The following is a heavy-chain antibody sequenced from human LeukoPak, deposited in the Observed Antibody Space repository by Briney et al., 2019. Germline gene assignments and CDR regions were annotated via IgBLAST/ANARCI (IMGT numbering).Heavy chain of an antibody. CDR3: ARLGYCSSTSCRGPSFDY. V-gene: IGHV3-48*01. CDR1: GFTFSSYS. J-gene: IGHJ4*02. D-gene: IGHD2-2*01. CDR2: IRSSSSTI. Sequence: GGSLRLSCAASGFTFSSYSMNWVRQAPGKGLEWVSYIRSSSSTIYYADSVKGRFTISRDNAKNSLYLQMNILRAEDTAVYYCARLGYCSSTSCRGPSFDYWGQGTLVTVSS.